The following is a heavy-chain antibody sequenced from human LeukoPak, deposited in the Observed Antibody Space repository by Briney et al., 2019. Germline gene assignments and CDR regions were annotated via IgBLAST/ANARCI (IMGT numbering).Heavy chain of an antibody. CDR3: TVTLVGALIDY. V-gene: IGHV3-15*01. Sequence: PGGSLRLSCAASGFTFSNAWMSWVRQAPGKGLEWVGRIKSKTDGGTTDYAAPVKGRFTISRDDSKNTLYLQMNSLKTEDTAVYYCTVTLVGALIDYWGQGTLVTVSS. D-gene: IGHD1-26*01. CDR1: GFTFSNAW. CDR2: IKSKTDGGTT. J-gene: IGHJ4*02.